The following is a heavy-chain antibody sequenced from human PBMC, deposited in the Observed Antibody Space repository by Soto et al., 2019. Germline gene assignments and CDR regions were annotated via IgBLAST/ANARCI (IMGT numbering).Heavy chain of an antibody. J-gene: IGHJ3*02. CDR1: GGTFSSYA. D-gene: IGHD5-12*01. CDR3: ASRDGYNNAFDI. CDR2: IIPIFGTA. V-gene: IGHV1-69*06. Sequence: SVKVSCKASGGTFSSYAISWVRQAPGQGLEWMGGIIPIFGTANYAQKFQGRVTITADKSTSTAYMELSSLRSEDTAVYYCASRDGYNNAFDIWGQGTMVTVSS.